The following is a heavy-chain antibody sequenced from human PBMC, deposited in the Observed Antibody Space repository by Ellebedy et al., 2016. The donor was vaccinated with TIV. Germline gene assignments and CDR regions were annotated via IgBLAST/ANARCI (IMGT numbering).Heavy chain of an antibody. D-gene: IGHD6-13*01. J-gene: IGHJ4*02. V-gene: IGHV3-23*01. Sequence: PGGSLRLSCAASGFTFSSYAMSWVRQAPGKGLEWVSGISGFEQTTHYADSVEGRFAISRDNPKNTLYLQMNSLRVEDTAVYYCTKDSGFVAALGTGFWGPGTLVTVSS. CDR1: GFTFSSYA. CDR2: ISGFEQTT. CDR3: TKDSGFVAALGTGF.